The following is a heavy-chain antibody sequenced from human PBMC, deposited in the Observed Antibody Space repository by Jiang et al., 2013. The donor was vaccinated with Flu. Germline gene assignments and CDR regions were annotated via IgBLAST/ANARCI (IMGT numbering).Heavy chain of an antibody. J-gene: IGHJ5*02. CDR3: ARAPIAAAVTGWFDP. CDR1: RNSVNRYY. CDR2: IYYSGTT. Sequence: PGLVKPSETLSLACTVSRNSVNRYYWSWLRQFPGQGLEWIAYIYYSGTTNYNPSLESRVVISLDTSEAQFSLKLASVTAADTAVYYCARAPIAAAVTGWFDPWGQGTLVTVSS. V-gene: IGHV4-59*02. D-gene: IGHD6-13*01.